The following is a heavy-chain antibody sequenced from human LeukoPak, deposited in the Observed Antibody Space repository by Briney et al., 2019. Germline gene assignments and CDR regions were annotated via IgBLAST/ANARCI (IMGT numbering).Heavy chain of an antibody. J-gene: IGHJ4*02. CDR2: ISSSSSYT. D-gene: IGHD6-13*01. CDR3: ARAAGTGPFDY. V-gene: IGHV3-11*06. CDR1: GVTFSDYY. Sequence: GGSLRLSCAASGVTFSDYYMSWIRQAPGKGLEWVSYISSSSSYTNYADSVKGRFTISRDNAKNSLYLQMNSLRAEDTAVYFCARAAGTGPFDYWGQGTLVTVSS.